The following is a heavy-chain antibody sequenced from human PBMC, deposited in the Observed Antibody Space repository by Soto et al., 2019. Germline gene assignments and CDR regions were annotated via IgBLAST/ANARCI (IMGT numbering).Heavy chain of an antibody. V-gene: IGHV1-69*13. Sequence: SVKVSCKASGGTFSSYAISWVRQAPGQGLEWMGGIIPIFGTANYAQKFQGRVTITADESTSTAYMELSSLRSEGTAVYYCARGTKGDILTGYYPDYWGQGTLVTVSS. CDR1: GGTFSSYA. CDR2: IIPIFGTA. D-gene: IGHD3-9*01. CDR3: ARGTKGDILTGYYPDY. J-gene: IGHJ4*02.